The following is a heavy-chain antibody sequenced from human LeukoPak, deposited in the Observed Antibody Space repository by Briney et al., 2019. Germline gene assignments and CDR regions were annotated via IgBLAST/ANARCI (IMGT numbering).Heavy chain of an antibody. CDR1: AYTSTGYY. CDR3: ARSEQFPYYMDV. CDR2: IYPNSGGT. J-gene: IGHJ6*03. V-gene: IGHV1-2*02. D-gene: IGHD6-19*01. Sequence: ASVKVSCTASAYTSTGYYMHWVRQAPGQGLEWMGWIYPNSGGTNYAQKFQGRVTMTRDTSISTAYMELSRLRSDDTAVYYCARSEQFPYYMDVWGKGTTVTVSS.